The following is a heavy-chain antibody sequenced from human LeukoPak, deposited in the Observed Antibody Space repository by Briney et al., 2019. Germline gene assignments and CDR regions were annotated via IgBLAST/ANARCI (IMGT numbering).Heavy chain of an antibody. V-gene: IGHV3-7*04. Sequence: PGGSLTLSCAVSGFTFSNFWMSWVRQAPGRGLEWVANIHPEGNEKYYVEFVKGRFTISRDNTKNLLFLQMNGLRVDDMAVYYCARGDDFSGDHWGQGTLVTVSS. CDR1: GFTFSNFW. J-gene: IGHJ4*02. D-gene: IGHD1-1*01. CDR3: ARGDDFSGDH. CDR2: IHPEGNEK.